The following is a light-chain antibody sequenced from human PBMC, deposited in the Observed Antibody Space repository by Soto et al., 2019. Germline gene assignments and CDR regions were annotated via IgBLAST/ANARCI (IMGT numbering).Light chain of an antibody. J-gene: IGLJ1*01. CDR2: DVN. V-gene: IGLV2-8*01. CDR3: SSYAGSSNV. Sequence: QSALTQPPSASGSPGQSVAISCTGTSSDVGGYNYVSWYQQHPGKAPKLMIYDVNKRPSAVPDRFSGSKSGNTASLTVSGLQAEDEADYYCSSYAGSSNVFGTGTKVTVL. CDR1: SSDVGGYNY.